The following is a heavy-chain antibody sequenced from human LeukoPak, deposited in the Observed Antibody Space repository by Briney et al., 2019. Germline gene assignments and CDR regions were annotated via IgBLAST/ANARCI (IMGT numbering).Heavy chain of an antibody. CDR3: ARDGLVGATELDY. J-gene: IGHJ4*02. V-gene: IGHV4-34*01. CDR1: GGSFSGYY. CDR2: INHSGST. D-gene: IGHD1-26*01. Sequence: KPSETLSLTCAVYGGSFSGYYWSWIRQPPGKGLEWIGEINHSGSTNYNPSLKSRVTISVGTSKNQFSLKLSSVTAADTAVYYCARDGLVGATELDYWGQGTLVTVSS.